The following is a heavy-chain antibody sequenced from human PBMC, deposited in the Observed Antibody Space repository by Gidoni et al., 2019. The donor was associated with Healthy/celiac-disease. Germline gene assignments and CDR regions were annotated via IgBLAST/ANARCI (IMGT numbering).Heavy chain of an antibody. CDR3: ARGRSRYSGYDYGY. J-gene: IGHJ4*02. CDR1: GGSFSGYY. CDR2: INHSGST. D-gene: IGHD5-12*01. Sequence: QVQLQQWGAGLLKPSEPLSLTCAVYGGSFSGYYWSWIRQPPGKGLEWIGEINHSGSTNYNPSLKSRVTISVDTSKNQFSLKLSSVTAADTAVYYCARGRSRYSGYDYGYWGQGTLVTVSS. V-gene: IGHV4-34*01.